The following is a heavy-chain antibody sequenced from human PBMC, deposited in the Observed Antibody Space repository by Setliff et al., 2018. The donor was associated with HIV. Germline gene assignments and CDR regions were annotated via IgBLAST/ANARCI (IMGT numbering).Heavy chain of an antibody. CDR3: ARGGPARVALLYWFDP. D-gene: IGHD2-21*01. V-gene: IGHV3-48*03. J-gene: IGHJ5*02. CDR2: ISSSGSSI. CDR1: GFAFSSSE. Sequence: GGSLRLSCAASGFAFSSSEMNWVRQAPGKGLEWVSYISSSGSSIYYGDSGKGRFTISRDNAKNSLYLQMNSLRADDTAVYFCARGGPARVALLYWFDPWGQGTLVTVSS.